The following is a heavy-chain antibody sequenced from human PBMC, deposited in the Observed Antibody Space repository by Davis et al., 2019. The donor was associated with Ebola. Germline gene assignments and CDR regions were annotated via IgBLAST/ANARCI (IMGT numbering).Heavy chain of an antibody. CDR1: GYTFTSYA. Sequence: AASVKVSCKASGYTFTSYAMNWVRQAPGQGLEWMGWINTNTGNPTYAQGFTGRFVFSLDTSVSTAYLQISSLKAEDTAVYYCARGRSPIFGVVIIPGLFDYWGQGTLVTVSS. CDR2: INTNTGNP. V-gene: IGHV7-4-1*02. J-gene: IGHJ4*02. CDR3: ARGRSPIFGVVIIPGLFDY. D-gene: IGHD3-3*01.